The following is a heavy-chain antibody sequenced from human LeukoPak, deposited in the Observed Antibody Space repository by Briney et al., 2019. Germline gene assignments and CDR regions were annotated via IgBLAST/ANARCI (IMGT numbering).Heavy chain of an antibody. Sequence: GGSLRLSCAASGFTFSSYSMNWVRQAPGKGLEWVSAISGSGGSTYYADSVKGRFTISRDNSKNTLYLQMNSLRAEDTAVYYCAKGLGGGGVPENSGSYWNPVDYWGQGTLVTVSS. D-gene: IGHD1-26*01. V-gene: IGHV3-23*01. CDR3: AKGLGGGGVPENSGSYWNPVDY. J-gene: IGHJ4*02. CDR1: GFTFSSYS. CDR2: ISGSGGST.